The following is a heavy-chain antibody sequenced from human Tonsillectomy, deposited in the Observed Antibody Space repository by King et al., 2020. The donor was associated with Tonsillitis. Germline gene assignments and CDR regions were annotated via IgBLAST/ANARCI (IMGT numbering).Heavy chain of an antibody. D-gene: IGHD1-26*01. J-gene: IGHJ4*02. CDR2: INPSGGTT. CDR3: ARDPIVGATTFDY. CDR1: GYTFTNYY. V-gene: IGHV1-46*01. Sequence: QLVQSGAEVKKPGASVKGSCKASGYTFTNYYIHWVRQAPGLGLEWMGIINPSGGTTIYAQKFQGRVTMTRDTSTSTVYMELSSLRSEDTAVYYCARDPIVGATTFDYWGQGTLVTVSS.